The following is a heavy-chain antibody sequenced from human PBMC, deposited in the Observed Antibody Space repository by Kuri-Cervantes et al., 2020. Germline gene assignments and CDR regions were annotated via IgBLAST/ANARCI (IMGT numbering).Heavy chain of an antibody. CDR2: ILYDGKNI. V-gene: IGHV3-30*02. Sequence: GGSLRLSCVASGFTFSSYGMHWVRQAPGKGLEWMAFILYDGKNIYYADSVKGRFTISRDNAKNSLFLQMTNLRDEDTAVYYCVRDGPFDLWGQGTLVTVSS. CDR1: GFTFSSYG. D-gene: IGHD3/OR15-3a*01. CDR3: VRDGPFDL. J-gene: IGHJ3*01.